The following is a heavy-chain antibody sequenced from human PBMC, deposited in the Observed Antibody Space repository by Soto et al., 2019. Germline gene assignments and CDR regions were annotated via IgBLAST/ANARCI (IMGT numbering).Heavy chain of an antibody. CDR3: ARGVYGSGNYYIGPPAFDI. J-gene: IGHJ3*02. Sequence: QVQLEQSGAEVKKPGSSVKVSCKASGGTLSDHGVAWLRQAPGQGLEWMGGTIPVFNTAKYAQKFQGRVTVTANKFTNIANMELSSLRSEDSAFYFCARGVYGSGNYYIGPPAFDIWGQGTLVIVSS. CDR2: TIPVFNTA. D-gene: IGHD3-10*01. CDR1: GGTLSDHG. V-gene: IGHV1-69*06.